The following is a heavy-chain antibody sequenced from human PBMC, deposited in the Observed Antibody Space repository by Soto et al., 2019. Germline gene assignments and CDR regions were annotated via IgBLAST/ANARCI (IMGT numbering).Heavy chain of an antibody. V-gene: IGHV1-8*01. Sequence: GASVKVSCKASGYTFTSYDINWVRQATGQGLECMGWMNPNSGKTGYAQKFQGRVTMTRNTSISTAYMDLSSLRSEDTAVYYCARGLLAYCTSGVCRSWRFDPWGQGTLVTVSS. CDR1: GYTFTSYD. D-gene: IGHD2-8*01. CDR2: MNPNSGKT. CDR3: ARGLLAYCTSGVCRSWRFDP. J-gene: IGHJ5*02.